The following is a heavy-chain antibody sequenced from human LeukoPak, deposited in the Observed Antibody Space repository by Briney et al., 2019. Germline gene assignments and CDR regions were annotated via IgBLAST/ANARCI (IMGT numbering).Heavy chain of an antibody. CDR3: ARAGGYDFWSGYTNWFDP. CDR1: GFTFSSYA. D-gene: IGHD3-3*01. Sequence: GGSLRLSCAASGFTFSSYAMSWVRQAPGKGLEWVANIKQDGSEKYYVDSVKGRFTISRDNAKNSLYLQMNSLRAEDTAVYYCARAGGYDFWSGYTNWFDPWGQGTLVTVSS. CDR2: IKQDGSEK. J-gene: IGHJ5*02. V-gene: IGHV3-7*01.